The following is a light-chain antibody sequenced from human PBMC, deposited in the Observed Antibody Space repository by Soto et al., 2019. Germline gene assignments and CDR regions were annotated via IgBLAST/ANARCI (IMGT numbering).Light chain of an antibody. Sequence: QSALTQPASVSGSPGQSITISCTGTTSDVGGYKYVSWYQLHPGKALKLIIYEVTNRPSGVPDRFSGSKSGNTASLTISGLQTDDEADYFCSSYTTGSTPWVFGGGTKLTVL. CDR2: EVT. CDR3: SSYTTGSTPWV. V-gene: IGLV2-14*01. J-gene: IGLJ3*02. CDR1: TSDVGGYKY.